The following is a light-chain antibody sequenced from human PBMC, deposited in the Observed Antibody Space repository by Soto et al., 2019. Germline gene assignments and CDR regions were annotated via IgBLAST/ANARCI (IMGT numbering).Light chain of an antibody. CDR2: EVN. CDR1: NGDVGSYDL. CDR3: CSYAGSNSLI. Sequence: QSALTQPASVSGSPGQSITISCTVTNGDVGSYDLVSWYQRYPGEAPKLIIYEVNKRPSGISNRFSGSKSGNTASLTISGLQAEDEAEYDCCSYAGSNSLIFGGGTKLTVL. V-gene: IGLV2-23*02. J-gene: IGLJ2*01.